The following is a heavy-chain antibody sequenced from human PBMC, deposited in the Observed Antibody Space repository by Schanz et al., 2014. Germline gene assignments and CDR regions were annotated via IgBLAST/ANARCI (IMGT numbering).Heavy chain of an antibody. Sequence: QVQLQESGPGLVKPSETLSLTCTVSGGSISSSTYYWGWIRQPPGKGPEWIGTIDDTGSTYYTPPMGGRLPSPVHTSKRQLSVPLTSVTAADTAVYYCARLMVPGWFDPWGQGQLVTVSS. CDR2: IDDTGST. CDR1: GGSISSSTYY. D-gene: IGHD3-10*01. J-gene: IGHJ5*02. CDR3: ARLMVPGWFDP. V-gene: IGHV4-39*01.